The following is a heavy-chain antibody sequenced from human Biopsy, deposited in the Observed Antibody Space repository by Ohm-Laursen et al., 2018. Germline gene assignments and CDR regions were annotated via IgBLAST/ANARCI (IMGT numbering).Heavy chain of an antibody. V-gene: IGHV1-2*02. CDR2: ISPSSGGT. CDR3: ARDIMNPIGGLVARSDVFDV. D-gene: IGHD3-16*02. CDR1: GYTFTDHF. J-gene: IGHJ3*01. Sequence: ASEKVACKASGYTFTDHFLHWVRQAPAQGPEWTGWISPSSGGTNYAQKFQGRVTMIRDKSATTGYMELSSLRSDDTAVYYCARDIMNPIGGLVARSDVFDVWGQGTMVTVSS.